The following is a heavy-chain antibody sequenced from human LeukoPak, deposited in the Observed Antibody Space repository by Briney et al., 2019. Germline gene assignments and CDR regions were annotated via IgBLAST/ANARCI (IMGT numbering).Heavy chain of an antibody. J-gene: IGHJ5*02. CDR1: GYTFTTYD. CDR2: MNPNSGNT. D-gene: IGHD6-19*01. CDR3: ARGRGSGHKENWFDP. Sequence: ASVKVSCKASGYTFTTYDINWVRQATGQGLEWMGWMNPNSGNTGDTQKFQGRVTMTRNTSISTAYMELSSLRSEDTAVYYCARGRGSGHKENWFDPWGQGTLVTVSS. V-gene: IGHV1-8*01.